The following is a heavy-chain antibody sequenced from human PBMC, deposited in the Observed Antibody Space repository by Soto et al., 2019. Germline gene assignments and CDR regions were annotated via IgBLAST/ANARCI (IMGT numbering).Heavy chain of an antibody. D-gene: IGHD4-4*01. V-gene: IGHV4-31*03. J-gene: IGHJ3*02. CDR1: GGSISSDNYF. Sequence: SETLSLTCTVSGGSISSDNYFWSWIRQHPGKGLEWIGYIDYIGRAYYNPSLKSRVTTSVDTSKNQFSLRSEDTAVYYCARGPGYSNYERDAFDIWGQGTMVTVSS. CDR3: ARGPGYSNYERDAFDI. CDR2: IDYIGRA.